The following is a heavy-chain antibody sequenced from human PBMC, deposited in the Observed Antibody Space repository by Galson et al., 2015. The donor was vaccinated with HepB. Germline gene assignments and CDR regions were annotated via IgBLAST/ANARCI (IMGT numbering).Heavy chain of an antibody. D-gene: IGHD4-11*01. CDR1: GFTFSVYN. CDR3: GNDPQHYRAVDY. J-gene: IGHJ4*02. Sequence: SLRLSCAASGFTFSVYNMNWVRQAPGKGLEWVSSISSSGASIHYADSVRRRFTISRDNAMNSMYLQMNSLRAEDTAVYFCGNDPQHYRAVDYWGQGTLVTVSS. CDR2: ISSSGASI. V-gene: IGHV3-21*01.